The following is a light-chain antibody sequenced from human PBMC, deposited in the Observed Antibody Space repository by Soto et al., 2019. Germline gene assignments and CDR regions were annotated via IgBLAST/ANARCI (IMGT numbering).Light chain of an antibody. CDR2: DVS. CDR1: SSDVGGYKY. CDR3: SSYTSSSTFDVV. Sequence: QSALTQPASVSGSPGQSITISCTGSSSDVGGYKYVSWYQQHPGKAPKLMIYDVSNRPSGVSNRFSASKSGNTASLTISGLQADDEADYYCSSYTSSSTFDVVFGGGTKLTVL. V-gene: IGLV2-14*01. J-gene: IGLJ2*01.